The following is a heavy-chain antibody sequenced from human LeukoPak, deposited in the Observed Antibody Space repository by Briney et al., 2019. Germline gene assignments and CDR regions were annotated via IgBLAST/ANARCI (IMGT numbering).Heavy chain of an antibody. V-gene: IGHV3-30*18. J-gene: IGHJ6*02. CDR1: GFTFSSYG. CDR2: ISYDGSNK. CDR3: AKGRQGYCSSTSCYMGGYYYGMDV. Sequence: GGSLRLSCAASGFTFSSYGMHWVRQAPGKGLEWVAVISYDGSNKYYADSVKGRFTISRDNSKNTLYLQMNSLRAEDTAVYYCAKGRQGYCSSTSCYMGGYYYGMDVWGQGTTVTVSS. D-gene: IGHD2-2*02.